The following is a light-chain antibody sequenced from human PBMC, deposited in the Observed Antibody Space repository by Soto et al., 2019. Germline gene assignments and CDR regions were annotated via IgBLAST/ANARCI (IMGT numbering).Light chain of an antibody. CDR2: GNS. V-gene: IGLV1-40*01. CDR3: CSYAGSSTFRYV. J-gene: IGLJ1*01. Sequence: QSVLTQPPSVSGAPGQRVTISCTGSSSNIGAGYDVHWYQQLPGTAPKLLIYGNSNRPSGVPDRFSGSKSGTSASLTISGLQAEDEADYYCCSYAGSSTFRYVFGTGTKVTV. CDR1: SSNIGAGYD.